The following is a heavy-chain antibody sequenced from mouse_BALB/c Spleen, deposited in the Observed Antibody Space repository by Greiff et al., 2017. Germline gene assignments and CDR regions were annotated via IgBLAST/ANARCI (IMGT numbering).Heavy chain of an antibody. CDR2: ISSGGSYT. D-gene: IGHD2-14*01. J-gene: IGHJ1*01. V-gene: IGHV5-6-4*01. CDR1: GFTFSSYT. Sequence: DVKLVESGGGLVKPGGSLKLSCAASGFTFSSYTMSWVRQTPEKRLEWVATISSGGSYTYYPDSVKGRFPISRDNAKNTLYLQMSSLKSEDTAMYYCTREGYRYDGWYFDVWGAGTTVTVSS. CDR3: TREGYRYDGWYFDV.